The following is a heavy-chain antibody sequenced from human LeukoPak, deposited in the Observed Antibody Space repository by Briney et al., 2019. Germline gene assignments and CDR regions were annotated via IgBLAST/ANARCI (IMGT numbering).Heavy chain of an antibody. D-gene: IGHD1-7*01. J-gene: IGHJ6*02. V-gene: IGHV3-15*04. Sequence: PGGSLRLSCAASGLTFNYAWMSWVRQVPGKGLEWVGQTVSEIDGGTTDYAAPVKGRFTISRDDSKSTLYLQMNSLKIEDTAVYYCTTDENWNCARKDVWGQGATVIVSS. CDR2: TVSEIDGGTT. CDR1: GLTFNYAW. CDR3: TTDENWNCARKDV.